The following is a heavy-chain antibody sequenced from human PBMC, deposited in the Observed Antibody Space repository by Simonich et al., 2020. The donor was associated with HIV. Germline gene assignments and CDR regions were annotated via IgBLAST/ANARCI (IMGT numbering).Heavy chain of an antibody. CDR2: IYHRGST. CDR1: GYSISSGYY. D-gene: IGHD6-13*01. Sequence: QVQLQESGPGLVKPSETLSLTCAVSGYSISSGYYWGWIRQPPGKGLEWIGSIYHRGSTYYNPPRKSRVTISVDMSKHQFSLKLSSVTAADTAVYYCARALGHYSTTWYWDYWGQGTLVTVSS. J-gene: IGHJ4*02. CDR3: ARALGHYSTTWYWDY. V-gene: IGHV4-38-2*01.